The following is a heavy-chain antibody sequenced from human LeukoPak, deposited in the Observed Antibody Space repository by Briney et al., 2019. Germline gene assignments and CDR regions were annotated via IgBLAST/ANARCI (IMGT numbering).Heavy chain of an antibody. CDR2: VCTSGST. V-gene: IGHV4-4*07. CDR3: ARLITGTTTAFDI. D-gene: IGHD1-7*01. Sequence: SETLSLTCSVSGGSISGYYFTWIRQPAGKGLEWIGRVCTSGSTHYNPSLKTRLTMSVDTSKNQFSLKLSSVTAADTAVYYCARLITGTTTAFDIWGQGTMVTVSS. CDR1: GGSISGYY. J-gene: IGHJ3*02.